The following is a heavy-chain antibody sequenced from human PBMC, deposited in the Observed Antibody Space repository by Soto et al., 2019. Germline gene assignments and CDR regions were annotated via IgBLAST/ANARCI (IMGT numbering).Heavy chain of an antibody. Sequence: VSCKASGYTFTSYGISWVRQAPGQGLEWMGWISAYNGNTNYAQKLQGRVTMTTDTSTSTAYMELRSLRSDDTAVYYCARESYYDSSGYGDYWGQGTLVTSPQ. CDR3: ARESYYDSSGYGDY. CDR2: ISAYNGNT. V-gene: IGHV1-18*01. D-gene: IGHD3-22*01. J-gene: IGHJ4*02. CDR1: GYTFTSYG.